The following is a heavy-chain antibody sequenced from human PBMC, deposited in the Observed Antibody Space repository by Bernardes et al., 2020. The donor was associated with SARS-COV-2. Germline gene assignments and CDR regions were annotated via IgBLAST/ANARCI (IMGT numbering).Heavy chain of an antibody. V-gene: IGHV4-59*01. CDR3: ARSLTTFGAITLYYFDY. CDR1: GGSISSYY. D-gene: IGHD3-16*01. CDR2: VFHTGNT. Sequence: SETLSLTCTVSGGSISSYYWSWIRQPPGKGLEWIGTVFHTGNTNYFPSLRRRVTISLDTSKNQFSLRLSSVTAADTAVYYCARSLTTFGAITLYYFDYWGPGTRVTVSS. J-gene: IGHJ4*02.